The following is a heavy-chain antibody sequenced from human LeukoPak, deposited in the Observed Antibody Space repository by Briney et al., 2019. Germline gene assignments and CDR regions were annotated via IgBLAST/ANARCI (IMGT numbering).Heavy chain of an antibody. D-gene: IGHD3-9*01. Sequence: SETLSLTCAVYGGSFSGYYWSWIRQPPGKGLEWIGEINHSGSTNYNPSLKSRVTISVDTSKNQVSLKLSSVTAADTAVYYCARGLVLRYPRATGAFDIWGQGTMVTVSS. CDR2: INHSGST. CDR3: ARGLVLRYPRATGAFDI. J-gene: IGHJ3*02. V-gene: IGHV4-34*01. CDR1: GGSFSGYY.